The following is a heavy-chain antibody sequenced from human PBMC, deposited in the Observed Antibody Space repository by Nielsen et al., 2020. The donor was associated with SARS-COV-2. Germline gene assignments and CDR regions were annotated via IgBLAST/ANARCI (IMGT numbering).Heavy chain of an antibody. CDR1: GYTLTELS. CDR2: FDPEDGET. V-gene: IGHV1-24*01. Sequence: ALVKVSCKVSGYTLTELSMHWVRQAPGKGLEWMGGFDPEDGETIYAQKFQGRVTMTEDTSTDTAYMELSSLRSEDTAVYYCATAPAVASYYYDSSGATVRWFDPWGQGTLVTVSS. D-gene: IGHD3-22*01. CDR3: ATAPAVASYYYDSSGATVRWFDP. J-gene: IGHJ5*02.